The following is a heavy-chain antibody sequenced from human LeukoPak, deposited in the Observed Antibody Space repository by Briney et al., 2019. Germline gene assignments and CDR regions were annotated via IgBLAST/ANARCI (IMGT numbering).Heavy chain of an antibody. V-gene: IGHV1-18*04. J-gene: IGHJ5*02. CDR3: ARDQSRDYDFWSGYYILAWFDP. Sequence: ASVKVSCKASGYTFTSYYMHWVRQAPGQGLEWMGWISTYNGNTNYAQKLQGRVTMTTDTSTSTAYMELRSLRSDDTAVYYCARDQSRDYDFWSGYYILAWFDPWGQGTLVTVSS. CDR1: GYTFTSYY. D-gene: IGHD3-3*01. CDR2: ISTYNGNT.